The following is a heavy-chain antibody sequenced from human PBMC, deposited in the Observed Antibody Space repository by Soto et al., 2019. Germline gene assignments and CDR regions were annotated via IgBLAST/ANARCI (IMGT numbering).Heavy chain of an antibody. V-gene: IGHV1-8*02. CDR3: ARGVGLDNWFDP. CDR1: GGTFSSYA. CDR2: MSPNSGNT. J-gene: IGHJ5*02. Sequence: ASVKVSCKASGGTFSSYAINWVRQATGQGLEWMGWMSPNSGNTGYAQKFQGRVTMTRNTSISTAYMELSSLTSEDTAVYYCARGVGLDNWFDPWGQGTLVTVSS. D-gene: IGHD1-26*01.